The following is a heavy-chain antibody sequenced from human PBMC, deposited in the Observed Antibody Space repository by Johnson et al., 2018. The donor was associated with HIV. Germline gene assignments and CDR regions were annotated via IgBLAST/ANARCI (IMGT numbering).Heavy chain of an antibody. CDR1: GFTFSSFA. V-gene: IGHV3-48*04. CDR2: ISSSGSTI. D-gene: IGHD4-23*01. CDR3: ATGLSRWELHPLSAFDI. J-gene: IGHJ3*02. Sequence: EVQLVESGGGLVQPGVSLRLSCVASGFTFSSFAMSWVRQAPGKGLEWVSYISSSGSTIYYADCVKGRFTISRDDAKNLLFLQMNSLTADDTAVYYCATGLSRWELHPLSAFDIWDQGTMVTVSS.